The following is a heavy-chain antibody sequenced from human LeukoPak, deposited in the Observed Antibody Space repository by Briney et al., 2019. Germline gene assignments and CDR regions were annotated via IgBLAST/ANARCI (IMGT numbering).Heavy chain of an antibody. CDR3: ARSGRGYSYGDRYSSSWYYNY. D-gene: IGHD6-13*01. Sequence: AETLSLTCALYGGSFSGYYWSWIRQPPGKGLEWIGENNHSGSTNYNPSLKSRVPISVRTSKNQFSLKLSSVPAADTAVYYCARSGRGYSYGDRYSSSWYYNYWGQGTLVTVSS. CDR1: GGSFSGYY. J-gene: IGHJ4*02. CDR2: NNHSGST. V-gene: IGHV4-34*01.